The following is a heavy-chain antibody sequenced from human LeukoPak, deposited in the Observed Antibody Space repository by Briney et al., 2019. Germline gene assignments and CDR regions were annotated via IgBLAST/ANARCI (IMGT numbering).Heavy chain of an antibody. CDR1: GRTLRRYA. J-gene: IGHJ3*02. Sequence: SVKLSCKACGRTLRRYALSWVLQAPRQGLEWMGGLIPLFGTENYAQKVEGRVTITADESTSTVYMELSSLTSEDTAVYYCARDTTSIAYCGGDCYSDAFDIWGQGTMDTVSS. V-gene: IGHV1-69*13. D-gene: IGHD2-21*01. CDR2: LIPLFGTE. CDR3: ARDTTSIAYCGGDCYSDAFDI.